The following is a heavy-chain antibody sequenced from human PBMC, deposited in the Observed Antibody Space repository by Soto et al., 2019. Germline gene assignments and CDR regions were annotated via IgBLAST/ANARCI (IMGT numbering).Heavy chain of an antibody. CDR2: IYYSGST. Sequence: SETLSLTCTVSGGSISSYYWSWIRQPPGKGLEWIGYIYYSGSTNYNPSLKSRVTISVDTSKNQFSLKLSSVTAADTAVYYCARHEDSSGWYPAFDYWGQGTLVTVSS. D-gene: IGHD6-19*01. CDR3: ARHEDSSGWYPAFDY. J-gene: IGHJ4*02. CDR1: GGSISSYY. V-gene: IGHV4-59*08.